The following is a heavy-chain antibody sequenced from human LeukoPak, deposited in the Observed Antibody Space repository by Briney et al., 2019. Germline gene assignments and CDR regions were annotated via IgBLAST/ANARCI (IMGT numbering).Heavy chain of an antibody. Sequence: PSETLSLTCTVSGGSVSSGSYYWSWIRQHPGKGLEWIGYIYYSGSTYYNPSLKSRVTISVDTSKNQFSLKLNSVTAADTAVYYCARGVMITFGEVIVMGAFDIWGQGTMVTVSS. CDR1: GGSVSSGSYY. D-gene: IGHD3-16*02. V-gene: IGHV4-31*03. J-gene: IGHJ3*02. CDR2: IYYSGST. CDR3: ARGVMITFGEVIVMGAFDI.